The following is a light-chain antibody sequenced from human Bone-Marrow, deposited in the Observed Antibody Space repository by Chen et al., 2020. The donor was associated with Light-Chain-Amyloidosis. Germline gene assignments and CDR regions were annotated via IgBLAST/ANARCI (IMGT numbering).Light chain of an antibody. J-gene: IGLJ3*02. CDR1: NIGTTS. Sequence: SCVLTQPSSVSVAPGQKGTIACGGNNIGTTSVQWYQQTPGQALLIVVFDDGDRPSVSPERLSGSSYGHTATLTLMRVGAWDYADYDCQVWDRNSDRPVFGGGTKLTV. CDR3: QVWDRNSDRPV. V-gene: IGLV3-21*02. CDR2: DDG.